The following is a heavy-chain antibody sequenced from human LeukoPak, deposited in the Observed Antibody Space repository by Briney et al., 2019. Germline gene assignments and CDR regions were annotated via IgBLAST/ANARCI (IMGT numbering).Heavy chain of an antibody. J-gene: IGHJ5*02. Sequence: PSETLSLTCAVYGGSFSGYYWSWIRRPPGKGLEWIGEINHSGSTNYNPSLKSRVTISVDTSKNQFSLKLSSVTAADTAVYYCARANGLSRRPPTGTKNWFDPWGQGTLVTVSS. V-gene: IGHV4-34*01. CDR2: INHSGST. CDR3: ARANGLSRRPPTGTKNWFDP. CDR1: GGSFSGYY. D-gene: IGHD3-10*01.